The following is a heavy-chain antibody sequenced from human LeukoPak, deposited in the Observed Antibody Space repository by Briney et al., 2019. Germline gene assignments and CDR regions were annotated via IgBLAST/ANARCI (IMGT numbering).Heavy chain of an antibody. CDR2: IYPGDSDT. J-gene: IGHJ5*02. D-gene: IGHD2-2*01. CDR1: GYSFTSYW. Sequence: GESLKISCKGSGYSFTSYWIGWVRQMPGKGLEWMGIIYPGDSDTRYSPSFQGQVTISADKSISTAYLQWSSLKASDTAMYYCARITSQDCSRTSCYSDWFDPWGQGTLVTVSS. CDR3: ARITSQDCSRTSCYSDWFDP. V-gene: IGHV5-51*01.